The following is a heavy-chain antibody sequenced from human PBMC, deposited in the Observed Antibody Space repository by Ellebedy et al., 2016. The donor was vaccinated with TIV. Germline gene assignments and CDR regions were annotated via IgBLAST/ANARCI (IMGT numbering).Heavy chain of an antibody. D-gene: IGHD6-19*01. J-gene: IGHJ4*02. Sequence: GESLKISCATSGFNFDSYWMTWVRQAPGKGLEWVANIKQDGSEKYYVDSVKGRFTISRDNAKKSLYLQMNSLRVDDTALYFCVREFLSLAGPSGNWGQGTLVTVSS. V-gene: IGHV3-7*01. CDR2: IKQDGSEK. CDR3: VREFLSLAGPSGN. CDR1: GFNFDSYW.